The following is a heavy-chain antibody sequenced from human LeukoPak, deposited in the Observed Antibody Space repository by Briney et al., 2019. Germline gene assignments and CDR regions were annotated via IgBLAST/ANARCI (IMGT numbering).Heavy chain of an antibody. V-gene: IGHV2-5*02. CDR1: GFSLDTTGVD. D-gene: IGHD5-12*01. CDR3: THSRSGAYGEYYFHY. Sequence: SGPTLVNPTQTLTLTCTFSGFSLDTTGVDVAWIRQSPGKALEWLALIYWDDDKRHSPSLKTRLTITKDTSKNQVVLTMTNMDPVDTATYYCTHSRSGAYGEYYFHYWGQGTLVTVSS. J-gene: IGHJ4*02. CDR2: IYWDDDK.